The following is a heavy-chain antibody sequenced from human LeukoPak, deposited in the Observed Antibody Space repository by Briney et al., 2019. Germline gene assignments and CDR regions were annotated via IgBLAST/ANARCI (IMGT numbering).Heavy chain of an antibody. CDR2: FYHGGRT. J-gene: IGHJ4*02. CDR3: VRRVSPGDQLVRSYFDN. D-gene: IGHD6-6*01. V-gene: IGHV4-38-2*02. Sequence: SETLSLTCTVSGYSISSGYYWGWIRQPPGKRQEWIGSFYHGGRTHYNPSLRSRVTVSVDTSENQFSLKLSSLTAADTALYYCVRRVSPGDQLVRSYFDNWGQGTLVTVSS. CDR1: GYSISSGYY.